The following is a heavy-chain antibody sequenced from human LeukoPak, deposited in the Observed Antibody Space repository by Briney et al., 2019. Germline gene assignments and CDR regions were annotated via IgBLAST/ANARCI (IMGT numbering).Heavy chain of an antibody. Sequence: SETLSLTCTVSGGSISSYYWSWIRQPPGKGLEWIGYIYYSGSTNYNPSLKSRVTISVDTSKNQFSLKLSSVTAADTAVYYCARRVPARACFDYWGQGTLVTVSS. CDR3: ARRVPARACFDY. J-gene: IGHJ4*02. V-gene: IGHV4-59*08. CDR2: IYYSGST. CDR1: GGSISSYY.